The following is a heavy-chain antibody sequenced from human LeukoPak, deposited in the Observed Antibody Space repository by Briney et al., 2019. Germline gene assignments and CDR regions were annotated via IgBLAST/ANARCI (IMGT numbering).Heavy chain of an antibody. CDR2: INHSGST. CDR3: ARDKYSYGWRPHLYCFDY. V-gene: IGHV4-34*01. D-gene: IGHD5-18*01. CDR1: GGSFSGYY. Sequence: SETLSLTCAVYGGSFSGYYWSWIRQPPGKGLEWIGEINHSGSTNYNPSLKSRVTISVDTSKNQFSLKLSSVTAADTAVYYCARDKYSYGWRPHLYCFDYWGQGTLVTVSS. J-gene: IGHJ4*02.